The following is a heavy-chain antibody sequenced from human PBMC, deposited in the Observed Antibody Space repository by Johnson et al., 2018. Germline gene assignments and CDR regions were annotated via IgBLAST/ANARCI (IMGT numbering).Heavy chain of an antibody. CDR2: ISWNAGRS. J-gene: IGHJ3*02. D-gene: IGHD4/OR15-4a*01. Sequence: VQLLESGGGVVRPGGSLRLSCVASGITIGRHAMSWIRQPPGKGLEWVSGISWNAGRSGYAGSVRGRFTISRDNVKNSLYLQLSSLRVGDTALFYGAGDGADAFHIWGQGTMVTVSS. V-gene: IGHV3-20*04. CDR1: GITIGRHA. CDR3: AGDGADAFHI.